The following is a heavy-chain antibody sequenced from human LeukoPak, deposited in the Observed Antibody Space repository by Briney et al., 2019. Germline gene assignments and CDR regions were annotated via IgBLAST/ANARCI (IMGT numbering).Heavy chain of an antibody. CDR2: IRQDGSEK. D-gene: IGHD6-6*01. CDR3: AKGSSRPPNAFDI. CDR1: GFTFSGHW. Sequence: GGSLRLSCAASGFTFSGHWMSWVRQAPGKGLEWVASIRQDGSEKHYVDSVEGRFTIPRDNAKNSLHLQMNSLRAEDTAVYYCAKGSSRPPNAFDIWGQGTLVTVSS. J-gene: IGHJ3*02. V-gene: IGHV3-7*01.